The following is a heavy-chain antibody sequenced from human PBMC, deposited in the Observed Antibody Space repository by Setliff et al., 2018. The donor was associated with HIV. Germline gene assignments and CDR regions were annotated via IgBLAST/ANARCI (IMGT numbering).Heavy chain of an antibody. J-gene: IGHJ3*02. CDR3: ARDLSSGYYYTASAFDI. CDR1: GFTFSSYW. Sequence: GGSLRLSCAASGFTFSSYWMAWVRQAPGKGLEWVATIKEDGSDEYFADSVKGRFTISRDNAKNSVYLQMSSLRVEDTAVYYCARDLSSGYYYTASAFDIWGQGTMVTVSS. CDR2: IKEDGSDE. V-gene: IGHV3-7*03. D-gene: IGHD3-22*01.